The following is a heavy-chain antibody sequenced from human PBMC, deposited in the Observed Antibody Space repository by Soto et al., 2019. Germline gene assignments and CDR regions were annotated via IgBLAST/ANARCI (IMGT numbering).Heavy chain of an antibody. CDR2: IIPILGIA. CDR1: GSTFSSYT. J-gene: IGHJ6*02. Sequence: QVQLVQSGAEVKKPGSSVKVSCKASGSTFSSYTISWVRQAPGQGLEWMGRIIPILGIANYAQKFQGRVTITADKSTSTAYMELSSLRSEDTAVYYCARGKGDILTTYYYGMDVWGQGTTVTVSS. D-gene: IGHD3-9*01. CDR3: ARGKGDILTTYYYGMDV. V-gene: IGHV1-69*02.